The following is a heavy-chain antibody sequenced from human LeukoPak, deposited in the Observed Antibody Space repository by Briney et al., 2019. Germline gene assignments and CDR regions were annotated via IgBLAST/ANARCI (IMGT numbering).Heavy chain of an antibody. CDR1: GFTFSTYW. CDR2: IKHDGSDK. CDR3: ARARSGLYFDK. V-gene: IGHV3-7*02. D-gene: IGHD3-16*01. Sequence: PGGSLRLSCAASGFTFSTYWMTWVRQAPGQGLQWVANIKHDGSDKYYVDSVKGRFTISRDNAKNSLYLQMNSLRDEDTAVYYCARARSGLYFDKWGQGTLVTVSS. J-gene: IGHJ4*02.